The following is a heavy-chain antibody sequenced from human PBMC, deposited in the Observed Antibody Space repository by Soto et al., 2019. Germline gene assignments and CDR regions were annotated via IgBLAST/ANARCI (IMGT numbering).Heavy chain of an antibody. J-gene: IGHJ5*02. D-gene: IGHD6-13*01. Sequence: AETLSLTCTVSGGSISSYYWSWIRQPPGKGLEWIGYIYYSGSTNYNPSLKSRVTISVDTSKNQFSLKLSSVTAADPAVYYCARDGIAAAGSNWFDPWGQGTLVTVSS. CDR1: GGSISSYY. V-gene: IGHV4-59*01. CDR2: IYYSGST. CDR3: ARDGIAAAGSNWFDP.